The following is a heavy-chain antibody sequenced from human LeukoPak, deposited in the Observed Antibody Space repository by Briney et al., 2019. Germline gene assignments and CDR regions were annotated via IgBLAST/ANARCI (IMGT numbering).Heavy chain of an antibody. CDR1: GYTFTSYG. CDR2: ISAYNGNT. D-gene: IGHD3-22*01. V-gene: IGHV1-18*01. Sequence: GASVKVSCKASGYTFTSYGISWVRQAPGQGLEWMGWISAYNGNTNYAQKLQGRVTITTDTSTSTAYMELRSLISDDTAVYYCAREPDSSGYYAGPWGQGTLVTVSS. CDR3: AREPDSSGYYAGP. J-gene: IGHJ5*02.